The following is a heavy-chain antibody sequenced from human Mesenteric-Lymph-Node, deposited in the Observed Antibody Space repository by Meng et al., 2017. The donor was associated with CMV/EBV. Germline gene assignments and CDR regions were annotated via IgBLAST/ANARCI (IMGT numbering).Heavy chain of an antibody. D-gene: IGHD6-19*01. CDR3: AKADSGSDYFDY. Sequence: GESLKISCAASGFTFGDYGMHWVRQAPGKGLEWVAFIRYDGSNEYYGDPVKGRFIISRDNSKNTVSLQMNSLRADDSAVFYCAKADSGSDYFDYWGQGTRVTVSS. V-gene: IGHV3-30*02. CDR2: IRYDGSNE. CDR1: GFTFGDYG. J-gene: IGHJ4*02.